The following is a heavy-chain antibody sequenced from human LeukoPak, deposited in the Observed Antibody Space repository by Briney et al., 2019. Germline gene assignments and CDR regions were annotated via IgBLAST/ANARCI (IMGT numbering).Heavy chain of an antibody. D-gene: IGHD3-10*01. V-gene: IGHV4-30-2*01. CDR1: GGSISSGGYS. CDR2: IYHSGST. CDR3: ARDYYGSGSYYNVVSYGMDV. Sequence: SETLSLTCAVSGGSISSGGYSWSWIRQPPGKGLEWIGYIYHSGSTYYNPSLKSRVTISVDRSKNQFSLKLSSVTAADTAVYYCARDYYGSGSYYNVVSYGMDVWGQGTTVTVPS. J-gene: IGHJ6*02.